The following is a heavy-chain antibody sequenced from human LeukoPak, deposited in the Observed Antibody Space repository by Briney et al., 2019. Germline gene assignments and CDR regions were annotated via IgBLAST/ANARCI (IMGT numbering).Heavy chain of an antibody. V-gene: IGHV3-7*04. CDR3: AGATIFGVVSAFDI. CDR1: GFTFSSYW. CDR2: IKQDGSEK. Sequence: GGSLRLSCAASGFTFSSYWMSWVRQAPGKGLEWVANIKQDGSEKYYVDSVKGRFTISRDNAKNSLYLQMNSLRAEDTAVYYCAGATIFGVVSAFDIWGQGTMVTVSS. J-gene: IGHJ3*02. D-gene: IGHD3-3*01.